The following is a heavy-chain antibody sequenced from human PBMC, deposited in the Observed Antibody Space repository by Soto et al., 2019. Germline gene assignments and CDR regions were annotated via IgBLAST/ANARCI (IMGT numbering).Heavy chain of an antibody. V-gene: IGHV3-23*01. D-gene: IGHD5-12*01. J-gene: IGHJ6*02. CDR1: GFTFSSYA. CDR3: AKGTDSGYDDYYYYYGMDV. Sequence: GSLRLSCAASGFTFSSYAMSWVRQAPGKGLEWVSAISGSGGSTYYADSVKGRFTISRDNSKNTLYLQMNSLRAEDTAVYYCAKGTDSGYDDYYYYYGMDVWGQGTTVTVSS. CDR2: ISGSGGST.